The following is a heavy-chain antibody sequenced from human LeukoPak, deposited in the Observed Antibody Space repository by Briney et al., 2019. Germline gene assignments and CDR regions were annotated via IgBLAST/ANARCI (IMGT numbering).Heavy chain of an antibody. Sequence: ASVKVSCKASGYTFTSYGISWVRQAPGQGLEWMRWISAYNGNTNYAQKLQGRVTMTTDTSTSTAYMELRSLRSDDTAVYYCARDGYCSSTSCYTGNYYYYYGMDVWGQGTTVTVSS. CDR1: GYTFTSYG. V-gene: IGHV1-18*01. D-gene: IGHD2-2*02. CDR2: ISAYNGNT. J-gene: IGHJ6*02. CDR3: ARDGYCSSTSCYTGNYYYYYGMDV.